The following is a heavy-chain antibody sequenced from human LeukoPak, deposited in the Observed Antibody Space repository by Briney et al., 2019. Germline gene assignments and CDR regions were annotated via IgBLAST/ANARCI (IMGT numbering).Heavy chain of an antibody. CDR2: INPGNGKT. CDR1: GYTLTDHD. V-gene: IGHV1-3*01. J-gene: IGHJ4*02. Sequence: ASVKVSCKASGYTLTDHDIHWVRQAPGQRLEWMGWINPGNGKTKYSQNLQGRVTITRDTSATTAYMELSSLTYEDTAVYYCANWAGTPAGYFSGPLDFWGQGTLVTVSS. CDR3: ANWAGTPAGYFSGPLDF. D-gene: IGHD6-19*01.